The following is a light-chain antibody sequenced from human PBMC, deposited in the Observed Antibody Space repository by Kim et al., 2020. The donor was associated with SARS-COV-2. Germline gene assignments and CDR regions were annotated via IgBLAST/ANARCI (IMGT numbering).Light chain of an antibody. CDR3: QQYGSAPPT. V-gene: IGKV3-20*01. CDR2: DAF. Sequence: EIVLTQSPGTLSLSPGDRATLSCRASQSISSNYIAWYQKKPGQAPRLVIYDAFSRATGIPDRFSGSGSGTDFTLTISRLEPEDFAVYHCQQYGSAPPTFGQGTRLEIE. J-gene: IGKJ5*01. CDR1: QSISSNY.